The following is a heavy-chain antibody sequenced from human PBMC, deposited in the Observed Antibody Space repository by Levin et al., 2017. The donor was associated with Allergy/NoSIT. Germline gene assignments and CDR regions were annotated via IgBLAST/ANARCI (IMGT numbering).Heavy chain of an antibody. V-gene: IGHV3-9*01. J-gene: IGHJ6*02. Sequence: SLKISCVASGFTFDDYAMHWVRQVPGKGLEWVSGITWNSDSIGYADSVKGRFTISRDNAKNSLYVEMNSLRADDTALYYCAKGGSRYYYGSGSYSGFDYYFSYGMDVWGQGTRVTVSS. CDR1: GFTFDDYA. CDR3: AKGGSRYYYGSGSYSGFDYYFSYGMDV. D-gene: IGHD3-10*01. CDR2: ITWNSDSI.